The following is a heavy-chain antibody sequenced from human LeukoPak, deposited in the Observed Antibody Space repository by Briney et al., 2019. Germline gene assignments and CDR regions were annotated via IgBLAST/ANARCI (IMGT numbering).Heavy chain of an antibody. CDR2: IWYDGSNK. D-gene: IGHD3-10*01. Sequence: PGGSLRLSCAASGFTFSSYGMHWVRQAPGKGLEWVAVIWYDGSNKYYADSVKGRFTISRDNAENSLFLQMNSLSAEDTAVYYCARDGPMAGIYFDYWGQGTLVTVSP. J-gene: IGHJ4*02. V-gene: IGHV3-33*01. CDR3: ARDGPMAGIYFDY. CDR1: GFTFSSYG.